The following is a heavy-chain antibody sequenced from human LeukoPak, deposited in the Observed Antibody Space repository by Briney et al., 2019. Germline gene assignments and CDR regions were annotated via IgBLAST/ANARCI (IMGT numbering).Heavy chain of an antibody. CDR3: ARDSLGYTYGYSTYLDP. CDR2: INPRTGST. J-gene: IGHJ5*02. V-gene: IGHV1-46*04. CDR1: GYIFTNYH. D-gene: IGHD5-18*01. Sequence: ASVKVSYKTSGYIFTNYHMHWVRQAPGQGLEWVGIINPRTGSTTYAQVLRGRVTMTRDTSSNTVYMEMSSLRSEDTAVYYCARDSLGYTYGYSTYLDPWGQGTLVTVSS.